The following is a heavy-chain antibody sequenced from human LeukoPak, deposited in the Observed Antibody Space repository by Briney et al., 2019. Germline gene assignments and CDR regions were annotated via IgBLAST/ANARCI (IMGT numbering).Heavy chain of an antibody. V-gene: IGHV4-34*01. CDR2: INHSGST. CDR3: ARTSSSWYFRWFDP. D-gene: IGHD6-13*01. Sequence: SETLSLTCAVYGGSFSGYYWSWIRQPPGKGLEWIGEINHSGSTNYNPSLKSRVTISVDTSKNQFSLKLSSVTAADTAVYYCARTSSSWYFRWFDPWGQGTLVTVSS. CDR1: GGSFSGYY. J-gene: IGHJ5*02.